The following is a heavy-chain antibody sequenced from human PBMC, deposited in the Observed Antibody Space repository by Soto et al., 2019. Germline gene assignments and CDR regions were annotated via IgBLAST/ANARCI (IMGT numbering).Heavy chain of an antibody. Sequence: EVQLVESGGGLVQPGGSLKLSCPASGLTFSGASMHWFGQASGKGREWVARIRSKAKSFATGYAESVKGRFTVSRDDSENTAYLQMNSLKTDDTAMYYCTTLGEWGSYSGYWGQGTLVTVSS. J-gene: IGHJ4*02. D-gene: IGHD1-26*01. CDR2: IRSKAKSFAT. CDR3: TTLGEWGSYSGY. CDR1: GLTFSGAS. V-gene: IGHV3-73*02.